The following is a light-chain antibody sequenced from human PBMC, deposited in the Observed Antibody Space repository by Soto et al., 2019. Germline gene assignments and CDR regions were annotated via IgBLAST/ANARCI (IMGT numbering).Light chain of an antibody. V-gene: IGKV1-5*03. CDR1: QSISSW. CDR2: KAS. Sequence: DIQMTQSPSTLSASVGDRDTITCRASQSISSWLAWYQQKPGEAPKPLIYKASSLESGVPSRFSGSGSGTEFTLTISSLQPDDFATYYCQQYNSYWTFGQGTKVDIK. J-gene: IGKJ1*01. CDR3: QQYNSYWT.